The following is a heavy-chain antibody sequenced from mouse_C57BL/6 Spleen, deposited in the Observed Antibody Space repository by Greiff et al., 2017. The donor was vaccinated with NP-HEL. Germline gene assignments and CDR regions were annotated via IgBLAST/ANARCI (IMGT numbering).Heavy chain of an antibody. V-gene: IGHV1-26*01. CDR3: ALYDGYLPFAY. CDR2: INPNNGGT. J-gene: IGHJ3*01. Sequence: VQLQQSGPELVKPGASVKISCKASGYTFTDYYMNWVKQSHGKSLEWIGDINPNNGGTSYNQKFKGKATLTVDKSSSTAYMELRSLTSEDSAVYYCALYDGYLPFAYWGQGTLVTVSA. D-gene: IGHD2-3*01. CDR1: GYTFTDYY.